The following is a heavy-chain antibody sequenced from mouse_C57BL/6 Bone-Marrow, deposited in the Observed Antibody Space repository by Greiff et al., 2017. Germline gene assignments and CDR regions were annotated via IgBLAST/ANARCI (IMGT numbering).Heavy chain of an antibody. J-gene: IGHJ4*01. CDR1: GFTFSDFY. D-gene: IGHD2-4*01. V-gene: IGHV7-1*01. CDR2: SRNKANDYTT. CDR3: ARDAGDYDGYAMDY. Sequence: EVKLMESGGGLVQSGCSLRLSCATSGFTFSDFYMEWVRQAPGKGLEWIAASRNKANDYTTEYSASVKGRFIVSRDTSQSILYLQMNALRAEDTAIYYCARDAGDYDGYAMDYWGQGTSVTVSS.